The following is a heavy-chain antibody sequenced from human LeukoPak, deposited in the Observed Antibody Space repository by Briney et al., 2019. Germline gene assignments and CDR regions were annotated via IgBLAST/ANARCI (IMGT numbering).Heavy chain of an antibody. Sequence: ASVKVSCKASGYTFSSYYIHWVRLAPGQGLEWMGIIDPTGGDTTYAPKFQDRVTLTRDTSTSTVYLGLSSLRSDDTAVYYCARAPPITRGPFDPWGQGTLVTVSS. CDR1: GYTFSSYY. CDR2: IDPTGGDT. CDR3: ARAPPITRGPFDP. J-gene: IGHJ5*02. D-gene: IGHD3-10*01. V-gene: IGHV1-46*01.